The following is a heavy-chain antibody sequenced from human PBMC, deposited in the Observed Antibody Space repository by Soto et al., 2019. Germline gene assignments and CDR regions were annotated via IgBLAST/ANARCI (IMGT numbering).Heavy chain of an antibody. Sequence: PSETLSLTCTVSGGSISSYYWSWIRQPPGKGLEWIGYIYYSGSTNYNPSLKSRVTISVDTSKNQFSLKLSSVTAADTAVYYCARHDVTMVRGVRSWFAPWVQGTLVTVSS. D-gene: IGHD3-10*01. J-gene: IGHJ5*02. CDR3: ARHDVTMVRGVRSWFAP. CDR2: IYYSGST. CDR1: GGSISSYY. V-gene: IGHV4-59*08.